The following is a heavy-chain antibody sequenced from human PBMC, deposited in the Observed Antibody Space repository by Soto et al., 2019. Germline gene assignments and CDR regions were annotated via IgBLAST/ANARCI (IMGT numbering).Heavy chain of an antibody. CDR2: MNPNSGNA. J-gene: IGHJ3*02. Sequence: QVQLVQSGAEVKKPGASVKVSCKASGYTFTSHDINWVRQATGQGLEWMGWMNPNSGNAGYAQKFQGRVTMTRNTPIRTAYMELSSMRSEDTAVYYCARHGLVTAMGTPAAFYIWGQGTMVTVSS. V-gene: IGHV1-8*01. D-gene: IGHD5-18*01. CDR1: GYTFTSHD. CDR3: ARHGLVTAMGTPAAFYI.